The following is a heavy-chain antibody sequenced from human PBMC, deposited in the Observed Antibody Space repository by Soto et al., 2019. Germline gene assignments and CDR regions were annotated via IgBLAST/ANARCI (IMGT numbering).Heavy chain of an antibody. V-gene: IGHV3-30*03. Sequence: VQLVESGGGVVQPGRSLRLSCAASGFTFSDYAMHWVRQAPGKGLEWVAVVSHDGRNTHYADSVKGRFTISRDSCQNTVFLEMTSLRAEERAVYYCARGGRQWLVTSDFNYWGQGALVTVSS. CDR3: ARGGRQWLVTSDFNY. CDR2: VSHDGRNT. D-gene: IGHD6-19*01. J-gene: IGHJ4*02. CDR1: GFTFSDYA.